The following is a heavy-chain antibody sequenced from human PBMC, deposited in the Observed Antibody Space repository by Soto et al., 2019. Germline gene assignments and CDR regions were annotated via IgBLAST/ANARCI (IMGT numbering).Heavy chain of an antibody. CDR1: GLTFISCA. D-gene: IGHD2-2*01. V-gene: IGHV3-23*01. Sequence: GRALRLSWAASGLTFISCAMKLVLQAPGKGLEWVSLIGESGTPTYYADSVKGRFTISRDNSGNTLFLEMYSLRAEDTAVYYCARYVPGVRYYGMDVWRHGPQGTGSS. CDR2: IGESGTPT. CDR3: ARYVPGVRYYGMDV. J-gene: IGHJ6*02.